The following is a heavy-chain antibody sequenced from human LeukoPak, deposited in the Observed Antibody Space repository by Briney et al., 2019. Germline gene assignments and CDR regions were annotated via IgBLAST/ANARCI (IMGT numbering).Heavy chain of an antibody. D-gene: IGHD2-2*03. CDR3: ARPGYCSSTSCYTPLDY. CDR2: ISSNGGST. J-gene: IGHJ4*02. CDR1: GYTFSSYA. V-gene: IGHV3-64*01. Sequence: GGSLRLLCAASGYTFSSYAMHWVRQAPGKGLEYVSAISSNGGSTYYANSVQGRFTISRDNSKNTLYLQMGSLRAEDMAVYYCARPGYCSSTSCYTPLDYWGQGTLVTVSS.